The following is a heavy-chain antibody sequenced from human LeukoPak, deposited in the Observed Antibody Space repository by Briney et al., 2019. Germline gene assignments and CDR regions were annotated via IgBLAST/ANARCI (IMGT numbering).Heavy chain of an antibody. CDR3: ARDLGFWSGYFGFDP. CDR2: ISSSSSTI. CDR1: GFTFSSYS. J-gene: IGHJ5*02. Sequence: GGSLRLSCAASGFTFSSYSMNWVRQAPGKGLEWVSYISSSSSTIYYADSVKGRFTISRDNAKNSLYLQMNSLRAEDTAVYYCARDLGFWSGYFGFDPWGQGTLVTVSS. D-gene: IGHD3-3*01. V-gene: IGHV3-48*01.